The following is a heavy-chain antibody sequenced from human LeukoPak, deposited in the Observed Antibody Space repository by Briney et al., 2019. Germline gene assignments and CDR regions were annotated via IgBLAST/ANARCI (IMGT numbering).Heavy chain of an antibody. CDR3: ARHGSGWSFDY. CDR2: IYDSGST. D-gene: IGHD6-19*01. J-gene: IGHJ4*02. CDR1: GSISSYY. V-gene: IGHV4-59*01. Sequence: PSETLSLTCTVSGSISSYYWSWFRQPPGKGLEWIGYIYDSGSTNYNPSPQSRVTMSIDTSKNQFSLNLSSVTAADTAVYYCARHGSGWSFDYWGQGTLVTVSS.